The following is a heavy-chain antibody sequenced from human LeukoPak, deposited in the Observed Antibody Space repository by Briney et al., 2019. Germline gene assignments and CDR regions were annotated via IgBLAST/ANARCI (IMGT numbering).Heavy chain of an antibody. CDR1: RFTFSNYW. Sequence: GGSLRLSCVASRFTFSNYWMSWVRQAPGKGLEWVANINQDGSKKRYADSMKGRFTISRDNAKESLYLQLNSLRAEDTAVYYCAKWGPYCVGDYCPALDSWGPGTLVTVST. V-gene: IGHV3-7*01. J-gene: IGHJ4*02. D-gene: IGHD2-21*02. CDR2: INQDGSKK. CDR3: AKWGPYCVGDYCPALDS.